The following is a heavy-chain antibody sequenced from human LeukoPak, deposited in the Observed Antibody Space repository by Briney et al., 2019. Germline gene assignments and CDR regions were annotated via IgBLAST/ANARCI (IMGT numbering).Heavy chain of an antibody. CDR2: IHYSGTT. V-gene: IGHV4-59*01. CDR3: ARVSWFPGTSYYYMDV. Sequence: PSETLSLTCTASGGSISSYYWSWIRQPPGQGLVWIGYIHYSGTTNYNPSLKGRVTISVDTSKNQFSLKLTSVTAADTAVYYCARVSWFPGTSYYYMDVWGKGTTVTVSS. D-gene: IGHD1-1*01. J-gene: IGHJ6*03. CDR1: GGSISSYY.